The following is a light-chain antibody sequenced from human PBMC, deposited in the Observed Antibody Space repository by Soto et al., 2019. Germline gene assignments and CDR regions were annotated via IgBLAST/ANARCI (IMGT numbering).Light chain of an antibody. Sequence: QSVLTQPASVSGSPGQSITISCTGTSSDVGGYNYVSWYQHHPGKAPRLMIYEVSNLPSGVSNRFSGSKSGNTASLTISGLQAEDEADYYCRSYTGSSPVFGGGTKLTVL. CDR1: SSDVGGYNY. V-gene: IGLV2-14*01. J-gene: IGLJ2*01. CDR3: RSYTGSSPV. CDR2: EVS.